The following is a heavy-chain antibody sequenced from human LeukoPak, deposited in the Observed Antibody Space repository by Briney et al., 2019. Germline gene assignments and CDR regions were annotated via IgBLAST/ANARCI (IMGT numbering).Heavy chain of an antibody. J-gene: IGHJ6*02. Sequence: PGGSLRLSCAASGFTFSSYGVHWVRKAPGKGLEWVALISYDGSKKFYADSVKGRFTISRDNSRDTLYLQMNSLRAEDTYIYYCAKDISEWVSFDSYGLDVWGQGTTVTVSS. CDR2: ISYDGSKK. CDR3: AKDISEWVSFDSYGLDV. CDR1: GFTFSSYG. V-gene: IGHV3-30*18. D-gene: IGHD3-9*01.